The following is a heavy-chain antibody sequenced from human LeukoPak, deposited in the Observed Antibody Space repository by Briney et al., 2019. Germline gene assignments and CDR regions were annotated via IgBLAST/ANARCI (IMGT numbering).Heavy chain of an antibody. Sequence: SETLSLTCTVSGGSISSGGYYWRWIRQHPGKGLEWIGYIYYSGSTYYNPSLKSRVTISVDTSKNQFSLKLSSVTAADTAVYYCARDYSSGWYYFDYWGQGTLVTVSS. J-gene: IGHJ4*02. CDR2: IYYSGST. CDR3: ARDYSSGWYYFDY. D-gene: IGHD6-19*01. V-gene: IGHV4-31*03. CDR1: GGSISSGGYY.